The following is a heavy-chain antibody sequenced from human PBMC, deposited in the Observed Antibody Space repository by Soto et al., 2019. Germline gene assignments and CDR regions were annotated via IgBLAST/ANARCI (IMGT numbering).Heavy chain of an antibody. V-gene: IGHV3-48*02. CDR3: ARSRGGPFDY. CDR2: IRSSNSII. Sequence: EVQLVESVGGLVQPGGSLRLSCAASGFTFSNYSMNWVRQAPGKGLEWVSYIRSSNSIIYYADSVKGRFSISRDNAKNSLYLQMNSLRDEDTAVYYCARSRGGPFDYWGQGTLVTVSS. D-gene: IGHD6-25*01. J-gene: IGHJ4*02. CDR1: GFTFSNYS.